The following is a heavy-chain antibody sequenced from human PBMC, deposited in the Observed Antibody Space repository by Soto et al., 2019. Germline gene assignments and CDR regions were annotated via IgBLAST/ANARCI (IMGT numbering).Heavy chain of an antibody. CDR1: GGTFSSYA. CDR3: ARERTGSLRRNGMDV. J-gene: IGHJ6*02. CDR2: IIPIFGTA. V-gene: IGHV1-69*12. Sequence: QVQLVQSGAEVNKPGSSVKVSCKASGGTFSSYAISWVRQAPGQGLEWMGGIIPIFGTANYAQKFQGRVTITADESTSTAYMELSSLSSEDTAVYYCARERTGSLRRNGMDVWGQGTTVTVSS. D-gene: IGHD2-8*02.